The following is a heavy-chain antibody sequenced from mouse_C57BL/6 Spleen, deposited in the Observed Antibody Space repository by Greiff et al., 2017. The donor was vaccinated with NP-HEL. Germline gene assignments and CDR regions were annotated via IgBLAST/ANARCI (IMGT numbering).Heavy chain of an antibody. V-gene: IGHV5-4*01. CDR1: GFTFSSYA. Sequence: VQGVESGGGLVKPGGSLKLSCAASGFTFSSYAMSWVRQTPEKRLEWVATISDGGSYTYYPDNVKGRFTISRDNAKNNLYLQMSHLKSEDTAMYYCARDTNPSYYYGSSFYYFDYWGQGTTLTVSS. CDR2: ISDGGSYT. CDR3: ARDTNPSYYYGSSFYYFDY. J-gene: IGHJ2*01. D-gene: IGHD1-1*01.